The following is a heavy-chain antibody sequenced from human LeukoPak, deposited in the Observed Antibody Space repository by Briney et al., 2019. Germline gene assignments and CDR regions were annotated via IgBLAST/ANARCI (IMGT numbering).Heavy chain of an antibody. CDR2: INHSGST. CDR1: GGSFSGYY. J-gene: IGHJ2*01. Sequence: SSETLSLTCAVYGGSFSGYYWSWIRQPPGKGLEWIGEINHSGSTNYNPSLKSRVTISVDTSKNQFSLKLSSVTAADTAVYYCAKGDPTFLFWYFDLWGRGTLVTVSS. CDR3: AKGDPTFLFWYFDL. V-gene: IGHV4-34*01. D-gene: IGHD3-16*01.